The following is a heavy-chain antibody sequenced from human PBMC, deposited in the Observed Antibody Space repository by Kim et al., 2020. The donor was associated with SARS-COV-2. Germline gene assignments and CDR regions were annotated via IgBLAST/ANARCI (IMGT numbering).Heavy chain of an antibody. Sequence: ASVKVSCKASGYTFTSYYMHWVRQAPGQGLEWMGIINPSGGSTSYAQKFQGRVTMTRDTSTSTAYMELSSLRSEDTAVYYCARPHLLNYYGSGSYGAFDIWGQGTMVTVSS. CDR1: GYTFTSYY. V-gene: IGHV1-46*01. CDR3: ARPHLLNYYGSGSYGAFDI. J-gene: IGHJ3*02. CDR2: INPSGGST. D-gene: IGHD3-10*01.